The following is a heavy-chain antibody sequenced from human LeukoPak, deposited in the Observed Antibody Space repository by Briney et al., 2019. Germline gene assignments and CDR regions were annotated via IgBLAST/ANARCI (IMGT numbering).Heavy chain of an antibody. J-gene: IGHJ4*02. CDR3: VIDEPRNSSGCCGDVFLH. D-gene: IGHD6-19*01. V-gene: IGHV3-7*01. CDR2: IKQDGSEK. Sequence: GGSLRLSCAASGFTFSSYWMSWVRQAPGKGLEWVANIKQDGSEKYYVDSVKGRFTISRDNAKNSLYMQMNSLRAEDRAVYCCVIDEPRNSSGCCGDVFLHWGQGTLVTFSS. CDR1: GFTFSSYW.